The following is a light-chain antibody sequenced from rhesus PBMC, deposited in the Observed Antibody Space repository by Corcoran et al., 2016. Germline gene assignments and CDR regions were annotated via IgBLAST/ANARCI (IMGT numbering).Light chain of an antibody. CDR3: QHGYGTPLT. CDR1: ENVNKN. CDR2: KAS. J-gene: IGKJ4*01. V-gene: IGKV1-74*01. Sequence: DIQMTQSPSSLSASVGDRVTITCRASENVNKNLNWYQQKPGKPPKLLVMKASTLQSGVPSRFSGSGSGTDYTFTISSLQPEDVSSYYCQHGYGTPLTFGGGTKVGLK.